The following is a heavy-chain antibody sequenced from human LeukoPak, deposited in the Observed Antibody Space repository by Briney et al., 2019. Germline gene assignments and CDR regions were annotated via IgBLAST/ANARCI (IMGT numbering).Heavy chain of an antibody. Sequence: GRSLRLSCAASGLTFSSYGMHWVRQAPGKGLEWVAVIWYDGSNKYYADSVKGRFTISRDNSKNTLYLQMNSLRAEDTAVYYCAKQSSGWYFDYWGQGTLVTVSS. D-gene: IGHD6-19*01. CDR1: GLTFSSYG. J-gene: IGHJ4*02. V-gene: IGHV3-33*06. CDR2: IWYDGSNK. CDR3: AKQSSGWYFDY.